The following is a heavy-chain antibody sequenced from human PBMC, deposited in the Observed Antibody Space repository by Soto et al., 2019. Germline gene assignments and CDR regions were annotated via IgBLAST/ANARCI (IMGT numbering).Heavy chain of an antibody. Sequence: SETLSLTCTVSRGSINSGDYYWSWIRQPPGKGLEWVGFIYYSGGAYYNPSLRSRLSISVDTSKNKFYMKLSRVTAADTAIYYCARGGRIDGNSSPGRVDPWGQGTLVAVSS. D-gene: IGHD1-1*01. J-gene: IGHJ5*02. V-gene: IGHV4-30-4*01. CDR3: ARGGRIDGNSSPGRVDP. CDR1: RGSINSGDYY. CDR2: IYYSGGA.